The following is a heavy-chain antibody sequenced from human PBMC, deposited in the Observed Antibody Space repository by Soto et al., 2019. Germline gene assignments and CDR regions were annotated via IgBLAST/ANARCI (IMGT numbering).Heavy chain of an antibody. D-gene: IGHD2-2*01. CDR3: ARPLGYCSSAGCWSAFDL. Sequence: ASVKVSCKSSGYTFTSYGIHWVRQAPGQRHEWLGWINAGTGDSKSSPKFEGRVTFSRDTSVTTTYKELSSLRSEDTALYYCARPLGYCSSAGCWSAFDLWG. V-gene: IGHV1-3*01. CDR2: INAGTGDS. CDR1: GYTFTSYG. J-gene: IGHJ3*01.